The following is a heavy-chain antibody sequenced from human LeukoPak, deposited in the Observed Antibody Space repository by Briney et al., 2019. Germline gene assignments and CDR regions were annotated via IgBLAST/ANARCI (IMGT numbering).Heavy chain of an antibody. CDR3: ARDGEGYSYGYDFPYYFDY. CDR2: ISAYNGNT. J-gene: IGHJ4*02. Sequence: ASVKVSCKASSYSFTSYGFSWVRQAPGQALEWMGWISAYNGNTKYAQKLQGRVTMTTDTSTSTAYMELRSLRSDDTAVYYCARDGEGYSYGYDFPYYFDYWGQGTLVTVSS. CDR1: SYSFTSYG. D-gene: IGHD5-18*01. V-gene: IGHV1-18*01.